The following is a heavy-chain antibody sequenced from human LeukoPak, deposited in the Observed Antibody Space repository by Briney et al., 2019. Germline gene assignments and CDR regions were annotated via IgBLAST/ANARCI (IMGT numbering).Heavy chain of an antibody. CDR2: IYPGDSDT. CDR1: GYSFTSYW. D-gene: IGHD2-21*01. J-gene: IGHJ3*02. V-gene: IGHV5-51*01. Sequence: GESLKISCKGSGYSFTSYWIGWVRQMPGKGLEWMGIIYPGDSDTRYSPSFQGQVPISADKSISTAYLQWSSLKASDTAMYYCAGQVTYCGGDCYIPEAFDIWGQGTMVTVSS. CDR3: AGQVTYCGGDCYIPEAFDI.